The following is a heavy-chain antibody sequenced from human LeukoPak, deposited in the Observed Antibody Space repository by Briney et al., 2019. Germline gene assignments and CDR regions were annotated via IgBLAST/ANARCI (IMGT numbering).Heavy chain of an antibody. CDR3: ARARIVGATYYFDY. J-gene: IGHJ4*02. CDR1: GFTVSSNY. V-gene: IGHV3-53*01. CDR2: IYSGGST. D-gene: IGHD1-26*01. Sequence: GGSLRLSCAASGFTVSSNYMSWVRQAPGKGLEWVSVIYSGGSTYYADSVKGRFTISRDNSKNTLYLQMNSLRAEDTAVYYCARARIVGATYYFDYWGQGPLVTVSS.